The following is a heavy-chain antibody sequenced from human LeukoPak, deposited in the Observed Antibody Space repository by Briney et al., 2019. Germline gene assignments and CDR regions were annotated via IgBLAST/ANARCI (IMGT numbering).Heavy chain of an antibody. D-gene: IGHD6-13*01. Sequence: PGGSLRLSCAASGFTFSSYAMSWVRQAPGKGLEWVSAISGSGGSTYYADSVKGRFTISRDNSKNTLYLQMNSLRAEDTAVYYCAKDYGYYSSSWYSGYFDYWGQGTLVTVSS. J-gene: IGHJ4*02. V-gene: IGHV3-23*01. CDR2: ISGSGGST. CDR3: AKDYGYYSSSWYSGYFDY. CDR1: GFTFSSYA.